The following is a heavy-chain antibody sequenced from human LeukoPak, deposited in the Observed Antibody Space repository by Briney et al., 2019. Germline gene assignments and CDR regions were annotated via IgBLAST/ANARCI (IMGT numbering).Heavy chain of an antibody. CDR1: GDSINSFY. CDR3: ARRPFAIPFVQ. Sequence: PSETLSLTCAVSGDSINSFYWSWIRQPPGEGLEWIGYVFHTGDTNSNPSLKSRVTVSLDTSTSQASLRLTSVTAADTAVYYCARRPFAIPFVQGGRGILVTVSS. CDR2: VFHTGDT. J-gene: IGHJ4*02. V-gene: IGHV4-59*08. D-gene: IGHD2-21*01.